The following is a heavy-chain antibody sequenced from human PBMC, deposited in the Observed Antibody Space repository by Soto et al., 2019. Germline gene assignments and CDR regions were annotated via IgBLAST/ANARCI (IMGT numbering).Heavy chain of an antibody. CDR2: LSYDGSNK. CDR1: GFTFSSYS. Sequence: PGGSLRLSCAAFGFTFSSYSMHWVRQTPGKGLEWVAVLSYDGSNKYYADSVKGRFTISRDNSKNTLYLQMNSLRPEDTAVYYCARVYSSLDYGIDYWGQGTLVTVSS. CDR3: ARVYSSLDYGIDY. J-gene: IGHJ4*02. D-gene: IGHD6-6*01. V-gene: IGHV3-30-3*01.